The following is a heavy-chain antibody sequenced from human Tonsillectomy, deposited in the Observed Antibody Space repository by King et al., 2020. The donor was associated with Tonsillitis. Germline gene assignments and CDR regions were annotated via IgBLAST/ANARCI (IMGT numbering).Heavy chain of an antibody. V-gene: IGHV1-46*03. CDR1: GYTFTSYY. Sequence: VQLVESGAEVKKPGASVKVSCKASGYTFTSYYMHWVRQAPGQGLEWMGIINPSGGSTSYAQKFQGRVTMTRDTSTSTVYMELSSLRSEDTAVYYCASSYYDFWSSYYKFSYYYYYMDVWGKGTTVTVSS. J-gene: IGHJ6*03. CDR3: ASSYYDFWSSYYKFSYYYYYMDV. D-gene: IGHD3-3*01. CDR2: INPSGGST.